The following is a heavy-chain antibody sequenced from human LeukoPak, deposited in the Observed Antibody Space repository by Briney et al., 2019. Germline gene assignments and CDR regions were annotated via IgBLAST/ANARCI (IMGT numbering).Heavy chain of an antibody. J-gene: IGHJ4*02. Sequence: GGSLRLSCAASEFTFSSYAMSWVRQAPGKGLEWVSAISGSGGTTYYADSVKGRFTISRDNSKNTTYLQMNSLRAEDMAVYYCAKDGCQGADYWGQGTLVSVSS. CDR1: EFTFSSYA. V-gene: IGHV3-23*01. D-gene: IGHD2-8*01. CDR2: ISGSGGTT. CDR3: AKDGCQGADY.